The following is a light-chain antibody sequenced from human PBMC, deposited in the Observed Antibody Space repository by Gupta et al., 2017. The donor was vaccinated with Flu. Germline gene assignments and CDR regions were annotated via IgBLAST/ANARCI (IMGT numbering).Light chain of an antibody. V-gene: IGKV3-11*01. CDR1: QSVSSY. J-gene: IGKJ4*01. CDR3: QQRSNWHPRIT. CDR2: DAS. Sequence: EIVLTQSPATLSLSPGERATLSCRASQSVSSYLAWYQQKPGQAPRLLIYDASNRATGIPARFSGSGDGTDCTLTISSLEPEDFEVYYCQQRSNWHPRITFGGGTKVEIK.